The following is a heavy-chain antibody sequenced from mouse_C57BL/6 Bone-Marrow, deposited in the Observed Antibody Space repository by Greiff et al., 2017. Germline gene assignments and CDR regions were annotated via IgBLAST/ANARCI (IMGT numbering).Heavy chain of an antibody. D-gene: IGHD2-5*01. J-gene: IGHJ3*01. V-gene: IGHV8-8*01. CDR3: ARMGSYYSNSAWFAY. Sequence: QVTLKVSGPGILQPSQTLSLTCSFSGFSLSTFGMGVGWIRRPSGKCLEWLAHIWWDDDKYYNPALKSRLTISKDTSKNQVFLKIANVDTADTATYYCARMGSYYSNSAWFAYWGQGTLVTVSA. CDR1: GFSLSTFGMG. CDR2: IWWDDDK.